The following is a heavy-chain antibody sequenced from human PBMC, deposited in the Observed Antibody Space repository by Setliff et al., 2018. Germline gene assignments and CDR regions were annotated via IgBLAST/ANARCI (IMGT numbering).Heavy chain of an antibody. Sequence: SETLSLTCTVPGGSISSHYWSWIRQPPGKGLEWIGSIYYSGSTNYNPSLKSRVPISVDTSKNQFSLNLSSVTAADTAVYYCARASARDYYYYYGMDVWGQGTTVTVSS. V-gene: IGHV4-59*11. CDR3: ARASARDYYYYYGMDV. J-gene: IGHJ6*02. D-gene: IGHD2-21*02. CDR2: IYYSGST. CDR1: GGSISSHY.